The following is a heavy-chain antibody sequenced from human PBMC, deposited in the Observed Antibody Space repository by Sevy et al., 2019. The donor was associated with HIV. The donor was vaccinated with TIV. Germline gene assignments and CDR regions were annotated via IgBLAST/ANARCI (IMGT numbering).Heavy chain of an antibody. CDR1: GFTFSSYN. V-gene: IGHV3-21*06. CDR2: VSGSSNYL. D-gene: IGHD1-26*01. CDR3: ARGPPDGSYDYFDY. J-gene: IGHJ4*02. Sequence: GGSLRLSCAASGFTFSSYNMNWVRQAPGKGLEWVSSVSGSSNYLYYAESVKGRFIISRNNAKNTLYLQMNSLRADDTAVYYCARGPPDGSYDYFDYWGQGTLVTVSS.